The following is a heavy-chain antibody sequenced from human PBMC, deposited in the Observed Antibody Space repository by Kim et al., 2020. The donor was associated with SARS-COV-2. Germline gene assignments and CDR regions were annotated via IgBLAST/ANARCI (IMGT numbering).Heavy chain of an antibody. J-gene: IGHJ4*02. D-gene: IGHD3-10*01. V-gene: IGHV1-3*01. CDR2: INAGNGNT. Sequence: ASVKVSCKASGYTFTSYVMHWVRQAPGQRLEWMGWINAGNGNTKYSQKFQGRVTITRDTSASTAYMELSSLRSEDTAVYYCAILGGYYGSGSSIRGKAIYFDYWGQGTLVTVSS. CDR3: AILGGYYGSGSSIRGKAIYFDY. CDR1: GYTFTSYV.